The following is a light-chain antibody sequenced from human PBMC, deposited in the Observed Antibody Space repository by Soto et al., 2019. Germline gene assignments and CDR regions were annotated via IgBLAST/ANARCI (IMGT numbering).Light chain of an antibody. CDR1: QGISNY. Sequence: DIQMTQSPSSLSASVGDRVTITCRASQGISNYLAWYQQKPGQVPKLLIYAASTLQSGVPSRFSGSGSGTDFTLTISSLQPADVGSYYCQKYNSGPPVTFGPGTKVDI. V-gene: IGKV1-27*01. CDR3: QKYNSGPPVT. J-gene: IGKJ3*01. CDR2: AAS.